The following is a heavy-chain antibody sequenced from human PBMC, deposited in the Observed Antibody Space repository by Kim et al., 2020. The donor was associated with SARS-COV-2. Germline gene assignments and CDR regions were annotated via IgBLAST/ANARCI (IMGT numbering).Heavy chain of an antibody. Sequence: GGSLRLSCAASGFTFSSYGMHWVRQAPGKGLEWVAVISYDGSNKYYADSVKGRFTISRDNSKNTLYLQMNSLRAEDTAVYYCAKDRGIWFGELPYWGQGTLVTVSS. CDR3: AKDRGIWFGELPY. D-gene: IGHD3-10*01. CDR2: ISYDGSNK. V-gene: IGHV3-30*18. CDR1: GFTFSSYG. J-gene: IGHJ4*02.